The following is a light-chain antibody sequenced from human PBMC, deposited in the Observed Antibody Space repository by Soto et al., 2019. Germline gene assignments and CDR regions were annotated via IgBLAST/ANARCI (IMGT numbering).Light chain of an antibody. Sequence: QSVLTQPASVSGSPGQSIAVSCTGTSSDIGSYNYVSWYQQYPGKAPKLIIYDVNNRPSGVSNRFSGSKSGNTASLTISGLQAEDEADYYCSSYTSTNTQVFGGGTKVTVL. CDR2: DVN. CDR1: SSDIGSYNY. V-gene: IGLV2-14*01. J-gene: IGLJ2*01. CDR3: SSYTSTNTQV.